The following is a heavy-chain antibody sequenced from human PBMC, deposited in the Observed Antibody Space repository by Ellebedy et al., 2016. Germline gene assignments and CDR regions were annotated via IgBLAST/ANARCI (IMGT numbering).Heavy chain of an antibody. J-gene: IGHJ6*02. CDR1: GFTFSTYS. V-gene: IGHV3-33*08. Sequence: LSLTCVASGFTFSTYSMSWVRQAPGKGLEWVAVIWYDGSNKYYGDSVKGRFTISRDNSKNTLYLQMNSLRAEDTAVYYCARRIAARPDYYYAMDVWGQGTTVTVAS. CDR2: IWYDGSNK. CDR3: ARRIAARPDYYYAMDV. D-gene: IGHD6-6*01.